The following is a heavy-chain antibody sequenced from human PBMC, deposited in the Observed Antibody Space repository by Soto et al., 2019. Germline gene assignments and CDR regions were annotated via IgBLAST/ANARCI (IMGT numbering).Heavy chain of an antibody. Sequence: SETLSLTCTVSGGSISSYYWSWIRQPPGKGLEWIGYIYYSGSTNYNPSLKSRVTISVDTSKNQFSLKLSSVTAADTAVYYCARPPWREQIGSYYYYGMDVWGQGTTVTV. CDR3: ARPPWREQIGSYYYYGMDV. CDR1: GGSISSYY. CDR2: IYYSGST. J-gene: IGHJ6*02. D-gene: IGHD1-26*01. V-gene: IGHV4-59*08.